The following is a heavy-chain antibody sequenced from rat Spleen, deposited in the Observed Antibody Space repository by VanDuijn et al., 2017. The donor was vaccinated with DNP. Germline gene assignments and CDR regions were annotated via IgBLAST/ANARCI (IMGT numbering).Heavy chain of an antibody. D-gene: IGHD1-12*02. CDR1: GFTFSTAW. J-gene: IGHJ4*01. CDR2: IKAKSNNYAT. V-gene: IGHV6-6*01. CDR3: VRHRHGSWAMDA. Sequence: EVQVLESGGGLVQPGNSLKLSCATSGFTFSTAWMYWYRQFPEKRLQWVARIKAKSNNYATDYTESVKGRFTISRDDSKSSIYLQMNSLKEEDTAIYYCVRHRHGSWAMDAWGQGTAVTVSS.